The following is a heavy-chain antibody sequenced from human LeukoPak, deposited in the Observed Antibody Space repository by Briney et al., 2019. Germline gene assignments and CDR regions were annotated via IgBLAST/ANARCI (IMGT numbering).Heavy chain of an antibody. J-gene: IGHJ4*02. CDR2: INHSGGT. V-gene: IGHV4-34*01. Sequence: NPSETLSLTCAVYGGSFSGYYWSWIRQPPGKGLEWIGEINHSGGTNYNPSLKSRVTISVDTSKNQFSLKLSSVTAADTAVYYCARDITHYYDSSGYQDYWGQGTLVTVSS. D-gene: IGHD3-22*01. CDR1: GGSFSGYY. CDR3: ARDITHYYDSSGYQDY.